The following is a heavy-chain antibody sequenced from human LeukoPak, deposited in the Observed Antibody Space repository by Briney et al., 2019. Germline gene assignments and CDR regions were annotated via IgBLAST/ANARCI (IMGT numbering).Heavy chain of an antibody. CDR2: IIPIFGTA. Sequence: ASVKVSCKASAGTFSSYAISWVRQAPGQGLEWMGGIIPIFGTANYAQKFQGRVTITADKSTSPAYMELSSLRSEDTAVYYCARGNYYGSGSYYTYWGQGTLVTVSS. CDR1: AGTFSSYA. CDR3: ARGNYYGSGSYYTY. D-gene: IGHD3-10*01. J-gene: IGHJ4*02. V-gene: IGHV1-69*06.